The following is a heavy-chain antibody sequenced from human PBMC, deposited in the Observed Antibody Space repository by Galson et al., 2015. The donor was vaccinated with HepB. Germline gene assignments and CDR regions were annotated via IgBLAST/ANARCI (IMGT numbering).Heavy chain of an antibody. CDR1: GFTLRNYG. J-gene: IGHJ4*02. D-gene: IGHD4-17*01. V-gene: IGHV3-30*18. Sequence: SLRLSCAVSGFTLRNYGMHWVRQAPGKGLEWLAAISNEGTNKYYVDSVKGRFTISRDNSRNTLYLQMNSLRGQDTAVYWCAKSIEPYGDHSVDYWGQGTLVTVSS. CDR3: AKSIEPYGDHSVDY. CDR2: ISNEGTNK.